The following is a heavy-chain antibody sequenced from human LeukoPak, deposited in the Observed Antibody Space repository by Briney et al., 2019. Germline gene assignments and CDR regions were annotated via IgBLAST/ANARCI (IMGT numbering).Heavy chain of an antibody. Sequence: GGSLRLSCAASGFIFSSYSMNWVRQAPGKGLEWVSSISSSSSYMYYADSVKGRFTISRDNAKNSLYLQMNSLRAEDTAVYYCARDYYDSSGYYSYWGQGTLVTVSS. CDR2: ISSSSSYM. D-gene: IGHD3-22*01. CDR3: ARDYYDSSGYYSY. CDR1: GFIFSSYS. V-gene: IGHV3-21*01. J-gene: IGHJ4*02.